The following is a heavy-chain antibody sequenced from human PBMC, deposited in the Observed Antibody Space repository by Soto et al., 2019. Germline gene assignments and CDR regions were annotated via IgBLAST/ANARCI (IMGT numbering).Heavy chain of an antibody. CDR1: GVSISSGPYY. V-gene: IGHV4-31*03. CDR3: AREGVFGTTY. CDR2: ISYSGTT. D-gene: IGHD2-8*01. Sequence: SETLSLTCTVSGVSISSGPYYWSWIRQLPGKGLEWIGYISYSGTTYYNPSLQSRITISAGTSKNQFSLKLSSVSAADTAVYYCAREGVFGTTYWGQGSLVTVSS. J-gene: IGHJ4*02.